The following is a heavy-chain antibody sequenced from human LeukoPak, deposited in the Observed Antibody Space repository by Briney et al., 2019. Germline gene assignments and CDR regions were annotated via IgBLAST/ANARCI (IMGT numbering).Heavy chain of an antibody. Sequence: GGSLRLSCAASGFTFSNAWMSWVRQAPGKGLEWVGRIKSKTDGGTTDYAAPVKGRFTISRDDSRNTLYLQMNSLKTEDTAVYYCTTDTYYDILRDWGQGTLVTVSS. V-gene: IGHV3-15*01. D-gene: IGHD3-9*01. J-gene: IGHJ4*02. CDR3: TTDTYYDILRD. CDR1: GFTFSNAW. CDR2: IKSKTDGGTT.